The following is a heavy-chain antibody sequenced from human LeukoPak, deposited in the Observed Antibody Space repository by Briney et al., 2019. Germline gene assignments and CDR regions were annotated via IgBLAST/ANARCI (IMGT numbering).Heavy chain of an antibody. J-gene: IGHJ5*02. CDR2: IIPIFGTA. V-gene: IGHV1-69*05. D-gene: IGHD6-13*01. CDR3: ARLNKGSSSWYWGYNWFDP. Sequence: SVKVSCMASGGTFRSYAISWVRQAPGQGLEWMGGIIPIFGTANYAQKFQGRVTITTDESTSTAYMELSSLRSEDTAVYYCARLNKGSSSWYWGYNWFDPWGQGTLVTVSS. CDR1: GGTFRSYA.